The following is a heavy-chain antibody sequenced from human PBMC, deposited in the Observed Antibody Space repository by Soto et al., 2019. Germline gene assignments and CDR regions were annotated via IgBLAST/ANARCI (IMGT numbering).Heavy chain of an antibody. D-gene: IGHD1-26*01. Sequence: ASVKVSGKTSGYTLTRDYLHWVRPAPGQGLGWMGLINPGRGSTTYSQKFRGRVTMTSDTSTSTVYMELSSLTSEDTAVYYCAKTLRFESYADSRFDYWGRGTVVTVSS. CDR3: AKTLRFESYADSRFDY. CDR1: GYTLTRDY. CDR2: INPGRGST. V-gene: IGHV1-46*01. J-gene: IGHJ4*02.